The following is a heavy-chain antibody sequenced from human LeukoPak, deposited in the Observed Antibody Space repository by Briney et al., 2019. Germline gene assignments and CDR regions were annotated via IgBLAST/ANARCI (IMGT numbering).Heavy chain of an antibody. CDR3: AKEEVPNDY. J-gene: IGHJ4*02. D-gene: IGHD1-1*01. Sequence: GGSLRLSCAASGFTFSNSAMSWVRQAPGKGLEWVSGISISGGDTYYADSVTGRFTISRDNSKNTLYLQMDSLRAEDTAVYYCAKEEVPNDYWGQGTLVTVSS. CDR2: ISISGGDT. CDR1: GFTFSNSA. V-gene: IGHV3-23*01.